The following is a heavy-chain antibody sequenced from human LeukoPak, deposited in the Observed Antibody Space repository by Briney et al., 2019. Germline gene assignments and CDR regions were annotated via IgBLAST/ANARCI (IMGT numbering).Heavy chain of an antibody. D-gene: IGHD2-15*01. V-gene: IGHV4-34*01. CDR3: ARPYCSGGSCYSGLQH. J-gene: IGHJ1*01. CDR2: INHSRST. Sequence: SETLSLTCAVYGGSFSGYYWSWIRQPPGKGLEWIGEINHSRSTNYNPSLKSRVTISVDTSKNQFSLKLSSVTAADTAVYYCARPYCSGGSCYSGLQHWGQGTLVTVSS. CDR1: GGSFSGYY.